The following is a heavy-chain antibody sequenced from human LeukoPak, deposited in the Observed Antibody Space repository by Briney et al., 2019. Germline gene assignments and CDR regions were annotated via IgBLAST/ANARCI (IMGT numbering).Heavy chain of an antibody. CDR1: GGSFSDYY. V-gene: IGHV4-34*01. J-gene: IGHJ6*03. D-gene: IGHD1-14*01. CDR3: ARSGHGNYYYYYMDV. Sequence: SETLSLTCAVYGGSFSDYYWSWIRQPPGKGLEWIGDIHYTGGTNYNPSLKSRVTVSIDTSRNQFSLRLTSVTAADTAVYYWARSGHGNYYYYYMDVWDKGTTVTVSS. CDR2: IHYTGGT.